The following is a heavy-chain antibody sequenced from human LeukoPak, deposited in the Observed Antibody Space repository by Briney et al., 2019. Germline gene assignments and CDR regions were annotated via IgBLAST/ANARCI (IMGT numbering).Heavy chain of an antibody. CDR3: ASDLYGYYWIDP. Sequence: SQTLSFTCTVSGGSISSGSYYWSWIRQPAGKGLEWIGRIYNNESAKYNPSLKSRVTISVDTSKNQFSLKLSSVTAADTAVYYCASDLYGYYWIDPWGQGTLVTVSS. D-gene: IGHD5-18*01. J-gene: IGHJ5*02. V-gene: IGHV4-61*02. CDR2: IYNNESA. CDR1: GGSISSGSYY.